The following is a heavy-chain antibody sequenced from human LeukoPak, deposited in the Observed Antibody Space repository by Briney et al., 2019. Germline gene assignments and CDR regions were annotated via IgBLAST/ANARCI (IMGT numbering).Heavy chain of an antibody. V-gene: IGHV1-18*01. Sequence: ASVKVSCKASGYTFTSYGISWVRQAPGQGLEWMGWISAYNGNTNYAQKLQGRVTMTTDTSTSTAYMELRSLRSDDTAVYDCARSGPYYYYYYMDVWGKGTTVTISS. D-gene: IGHD2-8*02. CDR3: ARSGPYYYYYYMDV. J-gene: IGHJ6*03. CDR2: ISAYNGNT. CDR1: GYTFTSYG.